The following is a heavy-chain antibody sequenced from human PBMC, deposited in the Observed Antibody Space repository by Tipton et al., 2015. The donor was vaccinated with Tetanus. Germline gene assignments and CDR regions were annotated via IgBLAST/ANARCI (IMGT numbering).Heavy chain of an antibody. J-gene: IGHJ4*02. CDR3: ARRRGVYSGSYFDF. CDR1: GGSISSSSYF. D-gene: IGHD1-26*01. V-gene: IGHV4-30-4*08. CDR2: IYYSGST. Sequence: TLSLTCTVSGGSISSSSYFWGWIRQPPGKGLEWIGYIYYSGSTYYNPSLKSRVTISVDTSKNQFSLKPSSVTAADTAVYYCARRRGVYSGSYFDFWGQGTLVTVSS.